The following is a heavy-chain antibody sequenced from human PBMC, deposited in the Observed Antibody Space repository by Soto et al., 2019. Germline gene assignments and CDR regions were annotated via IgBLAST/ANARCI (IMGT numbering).Heavy chain of an antibody. CDR3: AGALDSSGYYLDYFDH. CDR1: GGTFSSYA. D-gene: IGHD3-22*01. Sequence: QVQLVQSGAEVKKPGSSVKVSCKASGGTFSSYAISWVRQAPGQGLEWMGGIIPIFGTANYAQKFQGRVTITADESTSTADMELSSLRSEDTAVYDCAGALDSSGYYLDYFDHWGQGTLVTVSS. CDR2: IIPIFGTA. V-gene: IGHV1-69*01. J-gene: IGHJ4*02.